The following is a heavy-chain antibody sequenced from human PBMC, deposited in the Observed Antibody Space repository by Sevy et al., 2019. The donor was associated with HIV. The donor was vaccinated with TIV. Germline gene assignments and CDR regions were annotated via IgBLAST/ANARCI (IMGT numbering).Heavy chain of an antibody. CDR1: GFAFSTYW. V-gene: IGHV3-7*03. CDR2: IKQDGLEK. Sequence: GGSLRLSCVASGFAFSTYWMSWVRQAPGKGLEWVAHIKQDGLEKYYVDSVKGRFTISRDNAKNSLYLQMNSLRAEDTAVYSCARDYSSGWYTWFDPWGQGTLVTVSS. J-gene: IGHJ5*02. CDR3: ARDYSSGWYTWFDP. D-gene: IGHD6-19*01.